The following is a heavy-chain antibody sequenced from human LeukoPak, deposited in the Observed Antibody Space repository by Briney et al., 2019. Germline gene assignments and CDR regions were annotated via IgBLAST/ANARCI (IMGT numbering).Heavy chain of an antibody. CDR3: AKDLGGGSGCYDL. D-gene: IGHD6-19*01. Sequence: GGSLRLSCVASGFTFSSYSMNWVRQAPGKGLEWLSSSSSSSSYKYYADSVKGRFTISRDNAKNSLYLQMNSLRAEDTAVYYCAKDLGGGSGCYDLWGRGTLVTVSS. J-gene: IGHJ2*01. CDR2: SSSSSSYK. V-gene: IGHV3-21*06. CDR1: GFTFSSYS.